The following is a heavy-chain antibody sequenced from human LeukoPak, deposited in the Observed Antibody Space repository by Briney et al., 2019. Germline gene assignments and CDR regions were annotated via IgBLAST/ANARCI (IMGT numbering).Heavy chain of an antibody. CDR3: ARGLGDSSGYYFSGPSYYYYMDV. CDR1: GGSISSSSYY. CDR2: IYYSGST. D-gene: IGHD3-22*01. Sequence: SETLSLTCTVSGGSISSSSYYWGWIRQPPGKGLEWIGSIYYSGSTYYSPSLKSRVTISVDTSKNQFSLKLSSVTAADTAVYYCARGLGDSSGYYFSGPSYYYYMDVWGKGTTVTVSS. V-gene: IGHV4-39*07. J-gene: IGHJ6*03.